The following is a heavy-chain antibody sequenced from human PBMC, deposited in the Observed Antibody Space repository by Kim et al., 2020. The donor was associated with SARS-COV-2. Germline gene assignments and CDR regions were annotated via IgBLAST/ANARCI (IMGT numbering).Heavy chain of an antibody. Sequence: LKSRVTRSVDTSKNQFSLKLSSVTAADTAVYYCARVGLDTAMVAGGYDDYWGQGTLVTVAS. V-gene: IGHV4-34*01. J-gene: IGHJ4*02. D-gene: IGHD5-18*01. CDR3: ARVGLDTAMVAGGYDDY.